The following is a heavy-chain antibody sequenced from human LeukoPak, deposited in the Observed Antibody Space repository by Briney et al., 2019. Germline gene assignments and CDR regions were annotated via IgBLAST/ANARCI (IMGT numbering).Heavy chain of an antibody. CDR2: IYTSGST. J-gene: IGHJ4*02. Sequence: SETLSLTCTVSGGSISSGSYYWTWIRQPAGKGLEWIGRIYTSGSTNYNPSLKSRVTISVDTSKNQFSLRLSSVTAADTAVYYCARGFPWGIVSAAFDSWGQGTLVTVSS. D-gene: IGHD1-26*01. CDR1: GGSISSGSYY. CDR3: ARGFPWGIVSAAFDS. V-gene: IGHV4-61*02.